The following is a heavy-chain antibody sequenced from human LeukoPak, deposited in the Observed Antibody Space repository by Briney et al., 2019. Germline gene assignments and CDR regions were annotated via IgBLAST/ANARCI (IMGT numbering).Heavy chain of an antibody. Sequence: GESLKISCKGSGYRFTSYWIAWVRQMPGKGLEWMGIIYPGDSDTRYSPSFQGQVTFSADKSISTAYLQWSSLKASDSAMYYCARSEGKHYDDYWGQGTLVTVSS. V-gene: IGHV5-51*01. J-gene: IGHJ4*02. CDR1: GYRFTSYW. CDR2: IYPGDSDT. D-gene: IGHD3-10*01. CDR3: ARSEGKHYDDY.